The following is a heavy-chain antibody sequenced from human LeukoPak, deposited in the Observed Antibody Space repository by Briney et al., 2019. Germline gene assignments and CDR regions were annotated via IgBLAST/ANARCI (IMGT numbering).Heavy chain of an antibody. CDR3: AKRSESYHFDY. V-gene: IGHV3-23*01. Sequence: PGGSLRLSCAASGFTLSSCAMSWVRQAPGKGLEWVSVIRSSGGSTYYVDSVKGRFTISRDNSKNTLYLQMNSLRAEDTAVYYCAKRSESYHFDYWGQGTLVTVSS. CDR1: GFTLSSCA. J-gene: IGHJ4*02. CDR2: IRSSGGST. D-gene: IGHD1-26*01.